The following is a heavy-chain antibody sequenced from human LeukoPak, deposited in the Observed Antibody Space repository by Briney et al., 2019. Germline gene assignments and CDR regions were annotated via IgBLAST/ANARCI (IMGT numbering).Heavy chain of an antibody. CDR1: GFTFSPYA. J-gene: IGHJ4*02. D-gene: IGHD3-9*01. CDR2: MSADGNSI. CDR3: ARDLWKLRYLDY. V-gene: IGHV3-30-3*01. Sequence: GRSLRLSCAASGFTFSPYAMHWVRQPPGKGLEWVAVMSADGNSIYYADSVKGRFTISRDNSKNTLYLQMNSLRAEDAALYYCARDLWKLRYLDYWGRGTLVTVSS.